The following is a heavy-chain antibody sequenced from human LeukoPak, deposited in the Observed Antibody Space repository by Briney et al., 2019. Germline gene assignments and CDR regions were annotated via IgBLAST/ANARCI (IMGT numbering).Heavy chain of an antibody. Sequence: PAGSLSLSCAASGFSVSSNYMSWVRQAPGKGLEWVSVIYSGGSTYYADSVKGRFTISRDNSKNTLYLQMNSLRAEDTAVYYCARLTGYSSSWHFDYWGQGTLVTVSS. D-gene: IGHD6-13*01. CDR1: GFSVSSNY. J-gene: IGHJ4*02. CDR2: IYSGGST. V-gene: IGHV3-53*01. CDR3: ARLTGYSSSWHFDY.